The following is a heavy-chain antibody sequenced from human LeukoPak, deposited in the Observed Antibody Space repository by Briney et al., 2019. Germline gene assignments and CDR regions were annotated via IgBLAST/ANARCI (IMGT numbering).Heavy chain of an antibody. Sequence: GGSLRLSCSASGFTFSSYAMHWVRQVPGKGLEYVAAISTNGGSTYYADSVKGRFTISRDNSKNTLDLQMSSLRAEDTAVYYSVARRIAAAGYGLDYWGQGTLVSVSP. J-gene: IGHJ4*02. CDR3: VARRIAAAGYGLDY. CDR2: ISTNGGST. V-gene: IGHV3-64D*06. CDR1: GFTFSSYA. D-gene: IGHD6-13*01.